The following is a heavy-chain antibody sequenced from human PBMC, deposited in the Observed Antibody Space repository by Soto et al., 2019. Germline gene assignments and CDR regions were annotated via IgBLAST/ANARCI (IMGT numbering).Heavy chain of an antibody. J-gene: IGHJ6*02. D-gene: IGHD4-17*01. CDR1: GFTFSSYA. V-gene: IGHV3-23*01. CDR2: ISGSGYAT. CDR3: AQEATVLVNYYYYYGMDV. Sequence: EVQLLESGGGLVQPGGSLRLSCAASGFTFSSYAMSWVRQAPGMGLEWVSVISGSGYATYYADSVKGRFTVSRDNSNNTVYLQMNSLRAEDTAVYYCAQEATVLVNYYYYYGMDVWGQGTTVTVSS.